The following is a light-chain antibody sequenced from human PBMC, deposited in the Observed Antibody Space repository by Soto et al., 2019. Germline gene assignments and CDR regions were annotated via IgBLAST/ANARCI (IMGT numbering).Light chain of an antibody. V-gene: IGLV3-1*01. Sequence: SYELTQPPSVSVSPGQTASITCSGDKLGDTYTCWYQQKPGQSPVLVIYQDNRPPSEIPDRFSGSNSGTTATLTISGTQAMDEAEYYCQVWDSSSYVVLGGGTKLTVL. J-gene: IGLJ2*01. CDR1: KLGDTY. CDR3: QVWDSSSYVV. CDR2: QDN.